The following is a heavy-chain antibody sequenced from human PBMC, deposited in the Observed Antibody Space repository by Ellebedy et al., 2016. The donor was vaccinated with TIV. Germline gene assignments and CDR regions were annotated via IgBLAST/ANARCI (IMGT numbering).Heavy chain of an antibody. D-gene: IGHD4-17*01. V-gene: IGHV3-7*01. CDR2: INQGGSER. J-gene: IGHJ3*02. CDR3: ATDGSYGDYRFPAHAFIM. CDR1: GFSFRSYW. Sequence: GESLKISCGSSGFSFRSYWMTWVRQAPGKGLEWVANINQGGSERNYVDSVKGRFTISRDNAKNSLYLQMNSLRAEDTSVYYCATDGSYGDYRFPAHAFIMWGQGTMVTVSS.